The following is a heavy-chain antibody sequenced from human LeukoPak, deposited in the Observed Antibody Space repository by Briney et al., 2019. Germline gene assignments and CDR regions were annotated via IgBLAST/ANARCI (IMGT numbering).Heavy chain of an antibody. CDR2: ISGGGGAT. CDR3: AASFWSP. Sequence: GGSLRLSCAASGFTFSSHAMSWVRRAPGMGLEWVSTISGGGGATYYADSVKGRFTISRDNSKNTLYLQMNSLRAEDTAEYYCAASFWSPWGQGTLVTVSS. CDR1: GFTFSSHA. V-gene: IGHV3-23*01. J-gene: IGHJ5*02. D-gene: IGHD3-3*01.